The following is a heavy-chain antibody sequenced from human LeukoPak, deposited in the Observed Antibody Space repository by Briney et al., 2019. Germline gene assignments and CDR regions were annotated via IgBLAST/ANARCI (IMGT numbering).Heavy chain of an antibody. D-gene: IGHD3-3*01. J-gene: IGHJ5*02. CDR2: INTKSGRT. Sequence: ASVKVSCKASGYTFTDYYIHWVRQAPGQGLEWMGWINTKSGRTSSARKFQGRVTMTRDPSITTVYMDMAWLTSDDTAIYFCARADFIDAGPYLIGPWGQGTLVTVSS. CDR3: ARADFIDAGPYLIGP. V-gene: IGHV1-2*02. CDR1: GYTFTDYY.